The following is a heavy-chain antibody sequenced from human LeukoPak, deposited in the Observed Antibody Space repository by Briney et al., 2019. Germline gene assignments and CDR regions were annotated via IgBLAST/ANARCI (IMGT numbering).Heavy chain of an antibody. Sequence: SETLSLTCTVSGGSISSYYWSWIRQPPGKGLEWIGYIYYSGSTKYNPALKSRVTISVDTSKNQFSLKLSSVTAADTAVYYCARLAARRGYYYGMDVWGQGTTVTVSS. CDR2: IYYSGST. J-gene: IGHJ6*02. D-gene: IGHD3-10*01. V-gene: IGHV4-59*01. CDR1: GGSISSYY. CDR3: ARLAARRGYYYGMDV.